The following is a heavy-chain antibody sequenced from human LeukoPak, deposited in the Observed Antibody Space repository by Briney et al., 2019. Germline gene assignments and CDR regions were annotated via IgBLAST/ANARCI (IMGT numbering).Heavy chain of an antibody. CDR2: IYYSGST. V-gene: IGHV4-59*01. D-gene: IGHD3-10*01. J-gene: IGHJ4*02. CDR1: GGSISTYY. CDR3: ARDVPMVRGVMVH. Sequence: KPSETLSLTCTVSGGSISTYYWSWIRQPPGKGLEWIGYIYYSGSTNYNPSLKSRVTISVDTSKNQFSLKLSSVTAADTAVYYCARDVPMVRGVMVHWGQGTLVTVSS.